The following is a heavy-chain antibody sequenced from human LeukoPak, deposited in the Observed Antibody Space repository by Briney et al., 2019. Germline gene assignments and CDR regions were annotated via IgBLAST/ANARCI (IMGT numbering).Heavy chain of an antibody. J-gene: IGHJ4*02. CDR2: ISGSGGST. V-gene: IGHV3-23*01. D-gene: IGHD3-22*01. Sequence: GGSLRLSCAASGFTFSSYAMSWVRQAPGKGLEWVSAISGSGGSTYYADSVKGRFTISRDNSKNTLYLQMNSLRAEDTAVYYCAKWFPAWTDSSGYQDYWGQGTLVTVSS. CDR1: GFTFSSYA. CDR3: AKWFPAWTDSSGYQDY.